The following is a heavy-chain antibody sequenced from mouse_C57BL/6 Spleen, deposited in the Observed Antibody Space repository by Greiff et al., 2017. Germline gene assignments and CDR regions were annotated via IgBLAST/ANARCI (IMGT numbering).Heavy chain of an antibody. Sequence: QVQLQQPGAELVKPGASVKMSCKASGYTFTSYWITWVKQRPGQGLEWIGDIYPGSGSTNYNEKFKSKATLTVDTSSSTAYMQHSSLTSEDSSVYYCARFDYYGSSCYWGQGTTLTVSS. J-gene: IGHJ2*01. V-gene: IGHV1-55*01. CDR3: ARFDYYGSSCY. CDR2: IYPGSGST. CDR1: GYTFTSYW. D-gene: IGHD1-1*01.